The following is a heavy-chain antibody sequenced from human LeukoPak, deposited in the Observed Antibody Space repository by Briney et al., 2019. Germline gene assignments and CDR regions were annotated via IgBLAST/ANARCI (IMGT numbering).Heavy chain of an antibody. Sequence: PGGSLRLSCAASGFTFSSYAMSWVRQAPGKGLEWVSAISGSGGSTYYADSVKGRFTISRDNSKNTLYLQMNSLRAEDAAVYYCYGYCSGTSCYEKPNWGQGTLVTVSS. CDR3: YGYCSGTSCYEKPN. V-gene: IGHV3-23*01. J-gene: IGHJ4*02. CDR2: ISGSGGST. D-gene: IGHD2-2*01. CDR1: GFTFSSYA.